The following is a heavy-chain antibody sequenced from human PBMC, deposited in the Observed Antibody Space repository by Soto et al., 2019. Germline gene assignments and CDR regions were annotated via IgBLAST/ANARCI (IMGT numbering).Heavy chain of an antibody. CDR2: IWYDGSNK. D-gene: IGHD3-3*01. V-gene: IGHV3-33*01. CDR3: ARDRRFLEWLDY. J-gene: IGHJ4*02. Sequence: QMHLVESGGGVVQHGRSLTLSCVASGFTFTSYGIHWVRQAPGKGLEWVAVIWYDGSNKYYGDSVKGRFSISRDNSKNTVYLQMNSLRAEDTAVYYCARDRRFLEWLDYWGQGTLVSVSS. CDR1: GFTFTSYG.